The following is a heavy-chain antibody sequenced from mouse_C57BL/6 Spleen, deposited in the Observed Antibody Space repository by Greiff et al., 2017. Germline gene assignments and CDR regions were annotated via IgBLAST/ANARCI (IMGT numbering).Heavy chain of an antibody. CDR1: GYTFTDYE. CDR3: TREGPYYYGSRVYYFDY. D-gene: IGHD1-1*01. V-gene: IGHV1-15*01. Sequence: VQLQQSGAELVRPGASVTLSCKASGYTFTDYEMHWVKQTPVHGLEWIGAIDPETGGTAYNQKFKGKAILTADKSSSTAYMELRSLTSEDSAVYYCTREGPYYYGSRVYYFDYWGQGTTLTVSS. J-gene: IGHJ2*01. CDR2: IDPETGGT.